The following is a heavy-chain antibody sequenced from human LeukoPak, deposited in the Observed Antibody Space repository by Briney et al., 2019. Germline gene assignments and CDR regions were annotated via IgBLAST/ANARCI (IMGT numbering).Heavy chain of an antibody. J-gene: IGHJ4*02. CDR1: GYTFTGYY. Sequence: GASVKVSCKASGYTFTGYYMHWVRQASGKGLEWVGRIRSRANSYATAYAASVKGRFTISRDDSKNTAFLQMNSLKTEDTAVYYCTRHADLVDTAMGGMTDWGQGTLVTVSS. CDR3: TRHADLVDTAMGGMTD. V-gene: IGHV3-73*01. CDR2: IRSRANSYAT. D-gene: IGHD5-18*01.